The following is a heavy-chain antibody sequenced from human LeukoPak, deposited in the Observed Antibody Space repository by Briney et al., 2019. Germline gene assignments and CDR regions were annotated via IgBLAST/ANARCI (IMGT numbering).Heavy chain of an antibody. Sequence: GGSLRLSCAASGFTFSSYEVHWVRQAPGKGLVWLSRISSDGGSTNYADSVKGRFTISRDNAKNTLYLQMNSLRAEDTAVYYCARDYGEGGYYFDYWGQGTLVTVSS. CDR3: ARDYGEGGYYFDY. D-gene: IGHD4-17*01. V-gene: IGHV3-74*01. CDR2: ISSDGGST. J-gene: IGHJ4*02. CDR1: GFTFSSYE.